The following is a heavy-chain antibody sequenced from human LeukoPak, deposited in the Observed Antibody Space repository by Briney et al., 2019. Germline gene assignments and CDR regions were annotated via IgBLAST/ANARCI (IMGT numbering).Heavy chain of an antibody. D-gene: IGHD6-13*01. CDR1: GGTFSSYA. CDR2: IIPILGIA. CDR3: AREGSSRAGFDY. J-gene: IGHJ4*02. V-gene: IGHV1-69*04. Sequence: SVKVSCKASGGTFSSYAISWVRQAPGQGLEWMGRIIPILGIANYAQKFQGRVTITADESTSTAYMELSSLRSEDTAVYYCAREGSSRAGFDYWGQGTLVTVSS.